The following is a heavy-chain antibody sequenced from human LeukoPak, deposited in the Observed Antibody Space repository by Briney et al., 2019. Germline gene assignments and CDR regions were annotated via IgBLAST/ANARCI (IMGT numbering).Heavy chain of an antibody. D-gene: IGHD3-22*01. J-gene: IGHJ5*02. CDR2: LYYSGST. Sequence: SETLSLTCTVSGGSISSHYWSWIRQPPGKGLEWIGYLYYSGSTKYSPSLKSRVTISVDTSKNQFSMKLSSVTAADTAVYYCARLYDSSGYTNWLDPWGQGTLVTVSS. V-gene: IGHV4-59*11. CDR1: GGSISSHY. CDR3: ARLYDSSGYTNWLDP.